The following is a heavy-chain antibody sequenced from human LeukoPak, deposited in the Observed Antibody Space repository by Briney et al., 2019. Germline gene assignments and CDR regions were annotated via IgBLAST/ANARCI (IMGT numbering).Heavy chain of an antibody. J-gene: IGHJ4*02. CDR3: AKESPYAVGGTSRVYYFDY. V-gene: IGHV3-23*01. Sequence: PGGSLRLSCAASGFTFSSYAISWVRQAPGKGLEWVSAISNSGRTYYTDSVKSRFSISRDNSKNTVHLQMNSLRAEDTAVYYCAKESPYAVGGTSRVYYFDYWGQGTLVTVSS. CDR1: GFTFSSYA. D-gene: IGHD6-19*01. CDR2: ISNSGRT.